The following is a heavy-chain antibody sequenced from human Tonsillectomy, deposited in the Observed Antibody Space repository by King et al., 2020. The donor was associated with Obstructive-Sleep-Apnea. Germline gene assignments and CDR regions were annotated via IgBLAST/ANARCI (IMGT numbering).Heavy chain of an antibody. V-gene: IGHV4-39*07. D-gene: IGHD3/OR15-3a*01. CDR3: APSGFLDREAAG. CDR1: GGSISSSSYY. J-gene: IGHJ4*02. Sequence: QLQESGPGLVKPSETLSLTCTVSGGSISSSSYYWGWIRQPPGKGLGWIGGISYSGSTYQNPTLKSRVTRSVDTSKNQFSLKLSSVTAADTAVYYCAPSGFLDREAAGWGQGTLGTVSA. CDR2: ISYSGST.